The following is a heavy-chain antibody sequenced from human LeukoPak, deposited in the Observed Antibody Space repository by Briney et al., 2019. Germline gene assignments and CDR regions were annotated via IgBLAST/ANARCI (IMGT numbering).Heavy chain of an antibody. CDR2: FDPEDGET. CDR3: ATERTYCSSTSCRSNGHDAFDI. CDR1: GYTLTELS. Sequence: ASVKVSCKVSGYTLTELSMHWVRQAPGKGLEWMGGFDPEDGETIYAQKFQGRVTMTGDTSTDTAYMELSSLRSEDTAVYYCATERTYCSSTSCRSNGHDAFDIWGQGTMVTVSS. J-gene: IGHJ3*02. D-gene: IGHD2-2*01. V-gene: IGHV1-24*01.